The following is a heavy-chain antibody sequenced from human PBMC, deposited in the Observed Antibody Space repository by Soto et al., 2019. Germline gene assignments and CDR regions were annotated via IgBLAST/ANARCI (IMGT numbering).Heavy chain of an antibody. V-gene: IGHV1-24*01. CDR3: ATRYYDSSGYYSPFDY. D-gene: IGHD3-22*01. Sequence: SCKVSGYTLTELSMHWVRQAPGKGLEWMGGFDPEDGETIYAQKFQGRVTMTEDTSTDTAYMELSSLRSEDTAVYYCATRYYDSSGYYSPFDYWGQGTLVTVSS. CDR1: GYTLTELS. CDR2: FDPEDGET. J-gene: IGHJ4*02.